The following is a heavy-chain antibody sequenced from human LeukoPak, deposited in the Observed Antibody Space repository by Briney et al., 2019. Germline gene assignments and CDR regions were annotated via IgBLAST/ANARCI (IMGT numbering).Heavy chain of an antibody. CDR3: ARGDIGDRYYDSYYFDY. CDR1: GGSISSYY. J-gene: IGHJ4*02. D-gene: IGHD3-3*01. V-gene: IGHV4-59*01. CDR2: IYYSGST. Sequence: SETLSLTRTVSGGSISSYYWSWIRQPPGKGLEWIGYIYYSGSTNYNPSLKSRVTISVDTSKNQFSLKLSSVTAADTAVYYCARGDIGDRYYDSYYFDYWGQGTLVTVSS.